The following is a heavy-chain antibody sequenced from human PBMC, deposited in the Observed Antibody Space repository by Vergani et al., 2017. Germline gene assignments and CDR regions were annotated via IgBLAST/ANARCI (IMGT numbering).Heavy chain of an antibody. CDR1: GGPISSYY. CDR2: IYYSWST. Sequence: QVQLQESGPGLVKPSETPSLTCTVSGGPISSYYWSWIRQPPGKGLEWIGYIYYSWSTNYNPSLKSRVTISVDTSKNQFSLKLSSVTAADTAVYYCARDLGVGAIDYWGQGTLVTVSS. V-gene: IGHV4-59*01. J-gene: IGHJ4*02. D-gene: IGHD1-26*01. CDR3: ARDLGVGAIDY.